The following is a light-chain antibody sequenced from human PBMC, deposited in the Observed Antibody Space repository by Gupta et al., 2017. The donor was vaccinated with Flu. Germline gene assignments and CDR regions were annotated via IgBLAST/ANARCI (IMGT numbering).Light chain of an antibody. CDR2: QDS. Sequence: SYELTQPPSVSVSPGQTASITRSGDKLGDKYACWYQQKPGQSPVLVIYQDSKRPSGIPERFSGSNSGNTATLTISGTQAMDEDDYYCQAWDSSLWVFGGGTKLTVL. J-gene: IGLJ3*02. CDR1: KLGDKY. V-gene: IGLV3-1*01. CDR3: QAWDSSLWV.